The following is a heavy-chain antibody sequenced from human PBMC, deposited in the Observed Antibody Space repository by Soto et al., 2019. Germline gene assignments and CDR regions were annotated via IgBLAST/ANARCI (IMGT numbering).Heavy chain of an antibody. V-gene: IGHV3-23*01. CDR1: GFTFSSYA. Sequence: EVQLLESGGGLVQPGGSLRLSCAASGFTFSSYAMNWVRQAPGKGLEWVSGISTSGGNTYYADSVKGRFTISRDNTKNSLYVQMISLRVEDMAIYYCAKENYYGSGSHLVGMDVWGQGTTVTVSS. CDR3: AKENYYGSGSHLVGMDV. J-gene: IGHJ6*02. CDR2: ISTSGGNT. D-gene: IGHD3-10*01.